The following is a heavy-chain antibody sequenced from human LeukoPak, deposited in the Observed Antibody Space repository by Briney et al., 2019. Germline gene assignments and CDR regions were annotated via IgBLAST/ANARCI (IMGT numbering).Heavy chain of an antibody. D-gene: IGHD6-13*01. V-gene: IGHV3-48*04. Sequence: PGGSLRLSCTASGFTFSSYSMNWVRQAPGKGLEWLSYITSSSSSIFYADSVKGRFTISRDNAKNSLYLQMNSLRAEDTAVYYCAKDGQLGGSSWFTLYFDYWGQGTLVTVSS. J-gene: IGHJ4*02. CDR1: GFTFSSYS. CDR3: AKDGQLGGSSWFTLYFDY. CDR2: ITSSSSSI.